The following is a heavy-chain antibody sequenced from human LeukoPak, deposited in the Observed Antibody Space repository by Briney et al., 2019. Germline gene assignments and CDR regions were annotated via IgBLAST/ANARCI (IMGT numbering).Heavy chain of an antibody. CDR1: GFTFSSYW. D-gene: IGHD2-15*01. CDR2: ISSSSSYI. Sequence: GGSLRLSCAASGFTFSSYWMNWVRQAPGKGLEWVSSISSSSSYIYYADSVKGRFTISRDNSKNTLYLQMNSLRAEDTAVYYCAKGPDCSGGSCYSGNFDYWGQGTLVTVSS. V-gene: IGHV3-21*01. J-gene: IGHJ4*02. CDR3: AKGPDCSGGSCYSGNFDY.